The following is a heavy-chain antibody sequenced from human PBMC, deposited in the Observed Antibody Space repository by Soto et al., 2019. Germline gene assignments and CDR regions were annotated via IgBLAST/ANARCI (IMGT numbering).Heavy chain of an antibody. Sequence: PSETLSLTCTVSGGSISSFYWSWIRQPPGKGLESLGYISYSGHTNYNPSLKSRVTISVDTTKNQFSLKLRSVTAADTAVYYCAGAPNEYYFDYWGQGTLVTVSS. CDR3: AGAPNEYYFDY. CDR1: GGSISSFY. J-gene: IGHJ4*02. V-gene: IGHV4-59*01. CDR2: ISYSGHT.